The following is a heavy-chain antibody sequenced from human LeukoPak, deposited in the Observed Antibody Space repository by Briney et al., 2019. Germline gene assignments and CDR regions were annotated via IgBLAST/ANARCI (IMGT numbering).Heavy chain of an antibody. Sequence: ASVKLSCKASGYTFTSYDINWVRQATGQGLEWMGWMNPNSGNTGYAQKFQGRVTMTRNTSISTAYMELSSLRSEDTAVYYCARVQNSSSWYGPQYYFDYWGQGTLVTVSS. V-gene: IGHV1-8*01. CDR2: MNPNSGNT. CDR1: GYTFTSYD. D-gene: IGHD6-13*01. J-gene: IGHJ4*02. CDR3: ARVQNSSSWYGPQYYFDY.